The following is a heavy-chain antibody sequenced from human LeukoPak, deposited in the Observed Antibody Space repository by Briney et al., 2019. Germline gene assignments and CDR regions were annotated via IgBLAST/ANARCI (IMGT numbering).Heavy chain of an antibody. Sequence: PSETLSLTCAVYGGSFSGYYWSWIRQPPGKGLEWIGEINHSGSTNYNPSLKSRVTISVDTSKNQFSLKLSSATAADTAVYYCARSTPGYSSSWYTAAPTFDYWGQGTLVTVSS. CDR1: GGSFSGYY. J-gene: IGHJ4*02. CDR2: INHSGST. V-gene: IGHV4-34*01. D-gene: IGHD6-13*01. CDR3: ARSTPGYSSSWYTAAPTFDY.